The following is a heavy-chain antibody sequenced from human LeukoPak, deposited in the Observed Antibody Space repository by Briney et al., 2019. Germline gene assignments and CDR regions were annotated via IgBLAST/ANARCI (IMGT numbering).Heavy chain of an antibody. CDR1: GFTFDDYA. V-gene: IGHV3-9*01. CDR3: AKGYCSSTSCTPDY. D-gene: IGHD2-2*01. J-gene: IGHJ4*02. CDR2: ISWNSGSI. Sequence: GGSLRLSCAASGFTFDDYAMRWVRQAPGKGLEWVSGISWNSGSIGYADSVKGRFTISRDNAKNSLYLQMNSLRAEDTALYYCAKGYCSSTSCTPDYWGQGTLVTVSS.